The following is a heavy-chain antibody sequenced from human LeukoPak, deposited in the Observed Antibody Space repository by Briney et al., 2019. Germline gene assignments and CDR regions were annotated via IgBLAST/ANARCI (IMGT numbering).Heavy chain of an antibody. Sequence: SETLSLTCTVSGGSISSGDYYWSWIRQPPGEGLEWIGYIYYSGSTYYNPSLKSRVTISVDTSKNQFSLKLSSVTAADTAVYYCARWVGATTRYFDYWGQGTLVTVSS. D-gene: IGHD1-26*01. J-gene: IGHJ4*02. CDR2: IYYSGST. CDR1: GGSISSGDYY. V-gene: IGHV4-30-4*08. CDR3: ARWVGATTRYFDY.